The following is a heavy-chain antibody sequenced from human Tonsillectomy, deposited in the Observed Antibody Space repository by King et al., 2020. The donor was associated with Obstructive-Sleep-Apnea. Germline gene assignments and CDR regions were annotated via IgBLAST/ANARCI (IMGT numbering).Heavy chain of an antibody. Sequence: QLQESGPGLVKPSQTLSLTCTVSGGAISSGGYYWSWILQHPRRGLEWMGYIYYLGTTYHNPSLKGRVTMSLDTSKNQFSLKVRSVTAADTAVYYCARDNGANCSSTSCYSAPYYYFGMDVWGQGTTVTVSS. J-gene: IGHJ6*02. D-gene: IGHD2-2*01. V-gene: IGHV4-31*03. CDR2: IYYLGTT. CDR1: GGAISSGGYY. CDR3: ARDNGANCSSTSCYSAPYYYFGMDV.